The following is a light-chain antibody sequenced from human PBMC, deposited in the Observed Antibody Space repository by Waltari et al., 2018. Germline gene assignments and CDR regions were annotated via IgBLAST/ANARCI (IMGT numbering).Light chain of an antibody. CDR3: SSYISSDTLEL. V-gene: IGLV2-14*01. Sequence: HSALPQPASVSGSPGQSPTLSCPGTSSDAGGHTHVPRYQQHQSKATKLMLFDVSYRPSGISNRFSGSKSGNTASLTISGLQAEDEADYYCSSYISSDTLELFGGGTSLTVL. CDR1: SSDAGGHTH. J-gene: IGLJ2*01. CDR2: DVS.